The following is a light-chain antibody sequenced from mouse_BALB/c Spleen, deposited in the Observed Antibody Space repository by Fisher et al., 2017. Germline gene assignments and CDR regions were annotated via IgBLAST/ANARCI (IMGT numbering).Light chain of an antibody. CDR2: NTS. CDR1: SSVSY. J-gene: IGKJ5*01. Sequence: IVMTQTTALMSASPGEKVTMTCSASSSVSYMYWYQQKPGSSPRLLIYNTSNLASGVPVRFSGSGSGTSYSLTISRMEAEDAATYYCQQWSSYPLTFGAGTKLGLK. CDR3: QQWSSYPLT. V-gene: IGKV4-55*01.